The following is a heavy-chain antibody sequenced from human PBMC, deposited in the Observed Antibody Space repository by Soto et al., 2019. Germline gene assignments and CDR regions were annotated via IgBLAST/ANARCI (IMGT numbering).Heavy chain of an antibody. CDR1: GGTFSSYT. J-gene: IGHJ2*01. V-gene: IGHV1-69*12. D-gene: IGHD5-12*01. CDR2: IIPIFGTA. CDR3: ARGNHRWLQLWYFDL. Sequence: QVQLVQSGAEVKKPGSSVTVSCKASGGTFSSYTISWVRQAPGQGLEWMGGIIPIFGTANYAQKFQGSGTVTADEYTSTAYMELSSLRSEDTAVYYCARGNHRWLQLWYFDLWGRGTLVTVSS.